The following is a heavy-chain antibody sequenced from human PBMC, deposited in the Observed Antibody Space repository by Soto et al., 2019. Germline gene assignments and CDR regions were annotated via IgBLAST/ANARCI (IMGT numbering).Heavy chain of an antibody. V-gene: IGHV5-51*01. CDR1: GYSFTSYW. CDR2: IYPGDSDT. J-gene: IGHJ4*02. Sequence: GESLKISCKGSGYSFTSYWVAWVRQMPGKGLEWMGIIYPGDSDTRYSPSFQGQVTISADKSISTAYLQWSSLKASDTAMYYCARPTDDYGDPFDYWGQGTLVTVSS. D-gene: IGHD4-17*01. CDR3: ARPTDDYGDPFDY.